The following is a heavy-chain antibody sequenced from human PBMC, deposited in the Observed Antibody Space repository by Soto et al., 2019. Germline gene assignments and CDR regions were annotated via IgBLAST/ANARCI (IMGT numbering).Heavy chain of an antibody. CDR2: INPNSGGT. CDR3: AREAGTIGNYYYGMDV. D-gene: IGHD1-7*01. J-gene: IGHJ6*02. Sequence: QVQLVQSGAEVKKPGASVRVSCKASGYSFTGYYVHWVRLAPGQGLEWLGWINPNSGGTNHAQKVQGRVTMTRDTSISTAYMELTRLTSNDTAVYFCAREAGTIGNYYYGMDVWGQGTTVTVS. CDR1: GYSFTGYY. V-gene: IGHV1-2*02.